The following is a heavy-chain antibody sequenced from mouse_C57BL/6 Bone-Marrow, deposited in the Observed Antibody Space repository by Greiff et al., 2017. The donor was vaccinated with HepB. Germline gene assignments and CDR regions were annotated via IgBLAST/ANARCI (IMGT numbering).Heavy chain of an antibody. J-gene: IGHJ3*01. Sequence: EVKLVESGGGLVKPGGSLKLSCAASGFTFSDYGMHWVRQAPEKGLEWVAYISSGSSTNYYADTVKGRFTISRDNAKNTLFLQMTSLRSEDTAMYYCARPGLGPFAYWGQGTLVTVSA. CDR3: ARPGLGPFAY. CDR1: GFTFSDYG. CDR2: ISSGSSTN. D-gene: IGHD3-3*01. V-gene: IGHV5-17*01.